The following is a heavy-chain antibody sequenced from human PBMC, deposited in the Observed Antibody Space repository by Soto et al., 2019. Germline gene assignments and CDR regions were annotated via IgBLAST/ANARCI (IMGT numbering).Heavy chain of an antibody. D-gene: IGHD3-22*01. J-gene: IGHJ6*02. CDR3: ARRYYYDRSGYYNYYYGMDV. Sequence: QVQLVQSGAEVKKPGSSVKVSCKASGGTFSSYAISWVRQAPGQGLEWMGGIIPIFGTANYAQKFQGRVTITADESTSTAYMELSSLRSEDTAVYYCARRYYYDRSGYYNYYYGMDVWGQGTTVTVSS. V-gene: IGHV1-69*01. CDR1: GGTFSSYA. CDR2: IIPIFGTA.